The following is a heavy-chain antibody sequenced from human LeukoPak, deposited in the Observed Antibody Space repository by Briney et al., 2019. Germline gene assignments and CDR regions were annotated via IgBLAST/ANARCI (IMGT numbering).Heavy chain of an antibody. Sequence: GESLKISCKGSGYSFTSYWIGWVRQMPGKGLEWMGIIYPGDSDTRYSPSFQGQVTISADKSISTAYLQWSSLKASDTAMYYCARSHSGSYYQEFFDYWGQGTLVTVSS. J-gene: IGHJ4*02. CDR2: IYPGDSDT. D-gene: IGHD1-26*01. V-gene: IGHV5-51*01. CDR1: GYSFTSYW. CDR3: ARSHSGSYYQEFFDY.